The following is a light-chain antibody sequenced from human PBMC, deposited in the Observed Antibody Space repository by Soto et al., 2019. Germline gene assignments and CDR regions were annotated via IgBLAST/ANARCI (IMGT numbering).Light chain of an antibody. V-gene: IGKV3-11*01. J-gene: IGKJ4*01. CDR2: DAF. Sequence: EIVLTQSPATLSWTPGERATLSCRASQSVSSNLVWYQQKPGQAPRLLIYDAFNRATGIPARFSGSGSGTDFTLTISSLEPEDFAVYYCQQRSNWPLTFGGGTKVEIK. CDR1: QSVSSN. CDR3: QQRSNWPLT.